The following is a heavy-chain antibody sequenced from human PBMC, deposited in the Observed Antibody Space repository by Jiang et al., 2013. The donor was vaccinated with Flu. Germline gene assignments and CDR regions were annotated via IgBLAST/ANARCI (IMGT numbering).Heavy chain of an antibody. J-gene: IGHJ4*02. CDR2: SKSEADGGTI. V-gene: IGHV3-15*01. CDR1: GFTFSNAW. CDR3: AAGRL. Sequence: SGGDLVKPGESLRVSCVASGFTFSNAWMSWFRRAPGKGLEWVGLSKSEADGGTIDYAAPVKGRFTISRDDSKNTLYLQMNSLKTEDTGLYYCAAGRLWGQGTQVTVSS.